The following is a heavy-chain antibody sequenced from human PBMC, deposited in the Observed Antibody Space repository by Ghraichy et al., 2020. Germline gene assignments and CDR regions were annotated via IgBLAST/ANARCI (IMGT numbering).Heavy chain of an antibody. Sequence: SVKVSCKASGGTFSTFAITWVRQAPGQGLEWMGGIIPIFGTANYAQRFQGRVTITADESTNTAYLELSSLRSEDTAVYYCARDRPPNWNYLVEEYFYYYGMDVWGQGTTVTVSS. V-gene: IGHV1-69*13. D-gene: IGHD1-7*01. CDR2: IIPIFGTA. CDR1: GGTFSTFA. CDR3: ARDRPPNWNYLVEEYFYYYGMDV. J-gene: IGHJ6*02.